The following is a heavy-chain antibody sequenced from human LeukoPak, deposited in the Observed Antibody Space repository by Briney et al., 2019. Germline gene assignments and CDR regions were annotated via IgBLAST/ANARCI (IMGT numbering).Heavy chain of an antibody. Sequence: GASVKVSCKSSGYTFTSYGISWVRQPPGQGLERMGWISAYNGNTNYAQTLQGRVPMTTDTSTSTAYMELRSLISDDTAVYYCARVEVDTAVEYYMDVWGKGTTVTVSS. CDR3: ARVEVDTAVEYYMDV. D-gene: IGHD5-18*01. J-gene: IGHJ6*03. CDR1: GYTFTSYG. V-gene: IGHV1-18*04. CDR2: ISAYNGNT.